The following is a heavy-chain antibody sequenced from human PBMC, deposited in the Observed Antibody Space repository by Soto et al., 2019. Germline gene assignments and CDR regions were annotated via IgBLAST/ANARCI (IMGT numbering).Heavy chain of an antibody. J-gene: IGHJ6*02. Sequence: QVQLVQSGPEVKQPGASVRISCQASGYSFTHFEMHWVRQAPGQRLEWLGRINPKSGGTSTAQKFQGWVTMTTDTSISTASMELTRLTSDDTAIYYCARGDSTDCSNGVCSFFYNHDMDVWGQGTTVTVSS. D-gene: IGHD2-8*01. CDR3: ARGDSTDCSNGVCSFFYNHDMDV. CDR2: INPKSGGT. CDR1: GYSFTHFE. V-gene: IGHV1-2*04.